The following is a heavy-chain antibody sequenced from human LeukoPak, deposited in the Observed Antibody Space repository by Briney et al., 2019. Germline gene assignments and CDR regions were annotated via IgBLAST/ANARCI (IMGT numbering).Heavy chain of an antibody. CDR3: ARESSNYDRWYFDL. CDR1: GGSISSGGYY. Sequence: PSQTLSLTCTVSGGSISSGGYYWSWIRQHPGKGLEWIGYIYYSGSTYYNPSLKSRVTISVDTSKNQFSLKLSSVTAADTAVYYCARESSNYDRWYFDLWGRGTLVTVSS. D-gene: IGHD4-11*01. V-gene: IGHV4-31*03. CDR2: IYYSGST. J-gene: IGHJ2*01.